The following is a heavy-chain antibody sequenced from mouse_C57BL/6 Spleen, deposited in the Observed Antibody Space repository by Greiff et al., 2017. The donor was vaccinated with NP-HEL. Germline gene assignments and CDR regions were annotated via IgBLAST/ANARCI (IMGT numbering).Heavy chain of an antibody. D-gene: IGHD2-1*01. V-gene: IGHV5-4*01. Sequence: EVQGVESGGGLVKPGGSLKLTCAASGFPFSSYAMSWVRQTPEKRLEWVATISDGGSSTYYPDNVKGRFTISRENAKNNLYLQMSHLESEDTAMYYCARDLLPGAFFAYWGQGTLVTVSA. J-gene: IGHJ3*01. CDR3: ARDLLPGAFFAY. CDR1: GFPFSSYA. CDR2: ISDGGSST.